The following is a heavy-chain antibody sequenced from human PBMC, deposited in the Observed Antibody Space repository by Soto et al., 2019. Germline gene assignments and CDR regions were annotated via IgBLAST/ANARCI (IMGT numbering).Heavy chain of an antibody. CDR1: GGSISRSGYY. CDR2: IYYSGST. D-gene: IGHD3-3*01. J-gene: IGHJ5*02. Sequence: QVQLQESGPGLVKPSQTLSLTCTVSGGSISRSGYYWSWIRQHPGKGLEWIGYIYYSGSTYYHPSLKSRVTISVDTSKNQFSLKLSSVTAADTAVYYCARGNYDFWSGGPSNWFDPWGQGTLVTVSS. CDR3: ARGNYDFWSGGPSNWFDP. V-gene: IGHV4-31*03.